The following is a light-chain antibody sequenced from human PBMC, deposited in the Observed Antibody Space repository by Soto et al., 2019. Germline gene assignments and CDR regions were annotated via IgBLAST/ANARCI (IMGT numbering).Light chain of an antibody. CDR3: QNRNRWPLA. J-gene: IGKJ4*01. CDR1: QSDHTY. V-gene: IGKV3-11*01. Sequence: EVVRTQSPATLSITTGERATLYCSPSQSDHTYLAWYQHRPGHAPRLLIYDASNRATGISARFSGSGFGTDFALTISSLEPEDFGVYYCQNRNRWPLALGGGTKVDSK. CDR2: DAS.